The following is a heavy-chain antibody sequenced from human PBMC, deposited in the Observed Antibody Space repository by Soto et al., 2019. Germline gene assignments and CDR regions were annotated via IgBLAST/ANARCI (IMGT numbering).Heavy chain of an antibody. D-gene: IGHD2-15*01. CDR2: VIPIFGTP. CDR3: TRSQGGSSSLDIYYYSYYGMDV. V-gene: IGHV1-69*01. Sequence: QVQLVQSGAEVKKPGSSVKVSCKAPGGTFSTYAISWVRQAPGQGLEWMGGVIPIFGTPKYAQKFQGRVTITADESTSTGYMELRNMRSEDTAVYYCTRSQGGSSSLDIYYYSYYGMDVWGQGTTVTVSS. CDR1: GGTFSTYA. J-gene: IGHJ6*02.